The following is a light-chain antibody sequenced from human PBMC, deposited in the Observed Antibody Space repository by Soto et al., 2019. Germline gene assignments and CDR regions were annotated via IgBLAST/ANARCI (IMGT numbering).Light chain of an antibody. CDR2: EVS. V-gene: IGLV2-14*01. CDR3: GSFSHTSTLYV. CDR1: SSDVGGSIY. Sequence: QSALTQPASVSGSPGQSITISCTGTSSDVGGSIYVSWYQQHPGIAPKLMISEVSNRPLGVSNRFSGSKSGNTASLTISGLQAEDEADYFCGSFSHTSTLYVFGTGTKVTVL. J-gene: IGLJ1*01.